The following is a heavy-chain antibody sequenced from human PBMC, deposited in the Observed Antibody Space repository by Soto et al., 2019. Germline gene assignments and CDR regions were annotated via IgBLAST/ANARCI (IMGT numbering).Heavy chain of an antibody. J-gene: IGHJ5*02. CDR3: AKTGYSSSSNRDWFDP. CDR1: GFIFSDYW. V-gene: IGHV3-7*03. Sequence: GGSLRLSCAASGFIFSDYWMSWVRQAPGKGLEWVATIRQGGSGTHHVDSVKGRFTISRDNSKNTLYLQMNSLRAEDTAVYYCAKTGYSSSSNRDWFDPWGQGTLVTAPQ. D-gene: IGHD6-6*01. CDR2: IRQGGSGT.